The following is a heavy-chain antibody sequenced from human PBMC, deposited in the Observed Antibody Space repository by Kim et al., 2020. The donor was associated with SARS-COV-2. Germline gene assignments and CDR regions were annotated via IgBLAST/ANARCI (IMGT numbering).Heavy chain of an antibody. CDR3: ARQQHIVVATAIRFWFDP. Sequence: SETLSLTCTVSGGSISSSSYYWGWIRQPPGKGLEWIGSIYYSGSTYYNPSLKSRVTISVDTSKNQFSLKLSSVTAADTAVYYCARQQHIVVATAIRFWFDPWGREPWSPSPQ. V-gene: IGHV4-39*01. CDR2: IYYSGST. J-gene: IGHJ5*02. D-gene: IGHD2-21*02. CDR1: GGSISSSSYY.